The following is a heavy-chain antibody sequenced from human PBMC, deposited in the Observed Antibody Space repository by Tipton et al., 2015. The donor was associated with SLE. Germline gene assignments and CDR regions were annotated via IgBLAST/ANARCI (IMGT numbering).Heavy chain of an antibody. V-gene: IGHV3-9*01. CDR1: GFTFDDFA. CDR3: ARDRYCGGGSCFDWYFDL. J-gene: IGHJ2*01. CDR2: ISWNSGGT. D-gene: IGHD2-15*01. Sequence: SLRLSCAASGFTFDDFAMHWVRQAPGKGLEWVSGISWNSGGTGYADSVKGRFTISRDNAKNSLYLQMNSLRAEDTALYYCARDRYCGGGSCFDWYFDLWGRGTLVTVSS.